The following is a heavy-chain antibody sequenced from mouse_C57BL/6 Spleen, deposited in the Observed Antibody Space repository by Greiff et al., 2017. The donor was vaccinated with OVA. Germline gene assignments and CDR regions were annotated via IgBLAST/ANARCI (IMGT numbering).Heavy chain of an antibody. CDR3: ARERGTGIDY. J-gene: IGHJ2*01. V-gene: IGHV3-6*01. CDR1: GYSITSGYY. CDR2: ISYDGSN. Sequence: EVQLQQSGPGLVKPSQSLSLTCSVTGYSITSGYYWNWIRQFPGNQLEWMGYISYDGSNNYNPSLKNRISITRDTSKNQFFLKLNSVTTEDTATYYCARERGTGIDYWGQGTTLTVSS.